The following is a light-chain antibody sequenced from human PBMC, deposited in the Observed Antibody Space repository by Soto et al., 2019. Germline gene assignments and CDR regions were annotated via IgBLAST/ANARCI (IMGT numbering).Light chain of an antibody. J-gene: IGKJ5*01. CDR1: QSVLYSSNNKNY. CDR2: WAS. Sequence: DIVMTQSPDSLAVSLGEXATINCKSSQSVLYSSNNKNYLAWYQQKPGQPPKLLIYWASTRESGVPDRFSGSGSGTDFTLTISSLQAEDVAVYYCQQYYSTPITFGQGTRLEIK. V-gene: IGKV4-1*01. CDR3: QQYYSTPIT.